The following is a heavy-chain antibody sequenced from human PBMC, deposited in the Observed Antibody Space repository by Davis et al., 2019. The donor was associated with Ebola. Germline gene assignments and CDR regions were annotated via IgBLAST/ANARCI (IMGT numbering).Heavy chain of an antibody. CDR3: ATTQWLREFDN. J-gene: IGHJ4*02. V-gene: IGHV3-53*05. CDR2: IYDQTI. CDR1: GFTVSSNH. D-gene: IGHD6-19*01. Sequence: GGSLRLSCAASGFTVSSNHMSWVRQAPGKGLEWVSVIYDQTIAYADSVRGRFIISRDKSNNTLYLDMNSLRVDDTAVYYCATTQWLREFDNWGQGTLVTVSS.